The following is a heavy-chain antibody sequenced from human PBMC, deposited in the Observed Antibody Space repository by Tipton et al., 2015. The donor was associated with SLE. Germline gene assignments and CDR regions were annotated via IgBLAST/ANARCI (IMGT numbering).Heavy chain of an antibody. V-gene: IGHV4-34*01. CDR3: ARVDGGSCPDY. D-gene: IGHD2-15*01. J-gene: IGHJ4*02. Sequence: LRLSCAVYGGSFSGYYWSWIRQPPGKGLEWIGEINHSGSTNYNPSLKSRVTISVDTSKNQFSLKLRSVTAADTAVYYCARVDGGSCPDYWGQGTLVTVSS. CDR2: INHSGST. CDR1: GGSFSGYY.